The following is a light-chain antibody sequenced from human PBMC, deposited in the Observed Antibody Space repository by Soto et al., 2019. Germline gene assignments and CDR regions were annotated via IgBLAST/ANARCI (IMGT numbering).Light chain of an antibody. CDR3: QQYNTWH. CDR1: QSVSTY. V-gene: IGKV3-11*01. Sequence: EIVLTQSPATLSLSPGERATLSCRASQSVSTYLAWYQQKPGQAPRLLIYDASNRATGTPARFSGSGSGTDFTLTIGSLEPEDFAVYFCQQYNTWHFGPGTTVDFK. J-gene: IGKJ3*01. CDR2: DAS.